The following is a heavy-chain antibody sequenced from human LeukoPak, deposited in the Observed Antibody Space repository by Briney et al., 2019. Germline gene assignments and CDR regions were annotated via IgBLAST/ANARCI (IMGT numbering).Heavy chain of an antibody. J-gene: IGHJ4*02. V-gene: IGHV4-34*01. Sequence: SETLSLTCAVYGGSFSGYYWSWIRQPPGKGLEWTGEINHSGSTNYNPSLKSRVTISVDTSKNQFSLKLNSVTAADTAVFYCAANSADYNTLGSSYKVWGQGTLVTASS. CDR1: GGSFSGYY. D-gene: IGHD3-10*01. CDR3: AANSADYNTLGSSYKV. CDR2: INHSGST.